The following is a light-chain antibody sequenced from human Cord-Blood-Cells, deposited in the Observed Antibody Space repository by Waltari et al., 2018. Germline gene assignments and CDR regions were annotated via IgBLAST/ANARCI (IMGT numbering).Light chain of an antibody. J-gene: IGLJ1*01. V-gene: IGLV2-8*01. CDR3: SSYAGSNNLV. CDR1: SSDVGGYNY. CDR2: EVS. Sequence: QSALTQPPSASGSPGQSVTISCTGTSSDVGGYNYVSCYQQHPGKAPKLMIYEVSKRPSGVPDRFSGSKSGNTASPTVSGLQAEDEADYYCSSYAGSNNLVFGTGTKVTVL.